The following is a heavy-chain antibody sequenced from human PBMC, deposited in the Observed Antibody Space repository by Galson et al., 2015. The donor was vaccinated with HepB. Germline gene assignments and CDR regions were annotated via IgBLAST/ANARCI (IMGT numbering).Heavy chain of an antibody. CDR2: IYSGGST. Sequence: SLRLSCAASGFTVSSNYMSWVRQAPGKGLEWVSVIYSGGSTYYADSVKGRFTISRDNSKNTLYLQMNSLRAEDTAVYYCASHGYSSGWPFDYWGQGTLVTVSS. CDR3: ASHGYSSGWPFDY. V-gene: IGHV3-53*01. D-gene: IGHD6-19*01. J-gene: IGHJ4*02. CDR1: GFTVSSNY.